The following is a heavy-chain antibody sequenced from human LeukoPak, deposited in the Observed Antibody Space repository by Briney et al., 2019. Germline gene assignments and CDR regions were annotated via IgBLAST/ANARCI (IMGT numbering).Heavy chain of an antibody. CDR1: GGSISSSNYS. V-gene: IGHV4-39*01. CDR2: IYYSGST. Sequence: SETLSLTCTVPGGSISSSNYSWGWIRQPPGKGLEWIGSIYYSGSTYYNPSLKSRVTISVDTSKNQFSLKLSSVTAADTAVYYCARHYLREVTMIVVVITTHFDYWGQGTLVTVSS. J-gene: IGHJ4*02. CDR3: ARHYLREVTMIVVVITTHFDY. D-gene: IGHD3-22*01.